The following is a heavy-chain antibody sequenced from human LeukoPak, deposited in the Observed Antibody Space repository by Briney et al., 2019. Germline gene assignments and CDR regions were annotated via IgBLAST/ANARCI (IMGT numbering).Heavy chain of an antibody. D-gene: IGHD1-1*01. CDR2: IRSKAYGGTT. J-gene: IGHJ4*02. CDR1: GFTFGDYA. V-gene: IGHV3-49*03. Sequence: GGSLRLSCTASGFTFGDYAMSCFRQAPGEGREWVGFIRSKAYGGTTEYAASVKGRFTIPRDDSKSIAYLQMNSLKPEDTAVYYCTRAGISFAGTGAFHWGQGTLVTVSS. CDR3: TRAGISFAGTGAFH.